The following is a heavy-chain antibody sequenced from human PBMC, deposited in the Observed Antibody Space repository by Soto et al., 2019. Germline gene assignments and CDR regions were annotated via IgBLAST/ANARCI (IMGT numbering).Heavy chain of an antibody. J-gene: IGHJ5*02. V-gene: IGHV4-39*01. Sequence: PSETLSLTCTVSGGSISSSTYYWGWMRQPPGKGLEWIASFFIGGNTYYNPSLKSRVTISVDTSKNQFSLKLSSVTAADTAVYFCARGEGLLNWFDHWGQGTLVTVSS. CDR3: ARGEGLLNWFDH. CDR1: GGSISSSTYY. D-gene: IGHD1-26*01. CDR2: FFIGGNT.